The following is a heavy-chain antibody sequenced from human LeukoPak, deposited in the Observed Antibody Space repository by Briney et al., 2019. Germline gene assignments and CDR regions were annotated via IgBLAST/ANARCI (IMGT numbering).Heavy chain of an antibody. V-gene: IGHV4-34*01. CDR1: GGSFSGYY. D-gene: IGHD6-13*01. Sequence: SETLSLTCAVYGGSFSGYYWSWIRQPPGKGLEWIGEINHSGSTNYNPSLKSRVTISVDTSKNQFSLKLSSVTAADTAVYHCARESGTVAAAGTLDYWGQGTLVTVSS. J-gene: IGHJ4*02. CDR3: ARESGTVAAAGTLDY. CDR2: INHSGST.